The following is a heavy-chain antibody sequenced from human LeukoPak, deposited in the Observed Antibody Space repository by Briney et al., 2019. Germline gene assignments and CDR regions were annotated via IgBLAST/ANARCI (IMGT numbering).Heavy chain of an antibody. J-gene: IGHJ4*02. Sequence: GGSLRLSCAASGFTVSSNYMSWVRQAPGEGLEWVSVIYSGGSTYYADSVKGQFTISRDNSKNTLYLQMNSLRAEDTAVYYCARAGKNSRSYDYWGQGTLVTVSS. D-gene: IGHD3-10*01. CDR2: IYSGGST. CDR1: GFTVSSNY. V-gene: IGHV3-53*01. CDR3: ARAGKNSRSYDY.